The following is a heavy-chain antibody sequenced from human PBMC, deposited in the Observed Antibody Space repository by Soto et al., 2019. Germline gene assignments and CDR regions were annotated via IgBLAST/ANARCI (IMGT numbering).Heavy chain of an antibody. D-gene: IGHD4-17*01. CDR1: GFPFSTYA. CDR3: AKTVTFDY. Sequence: GGSLRLSCAASGFPFSTYAMTWVRQAPGKGLEWVSAISGSGGSTYYPDSVKGRFTISRDNSKNTLYLQMNSLRAEDTAVYYCAKTVTFDYWGQGTLVTVSS. CDR2: ISGSGGST. J-gene: IGHJ4*02. V-gene: IGHV3-23*01.